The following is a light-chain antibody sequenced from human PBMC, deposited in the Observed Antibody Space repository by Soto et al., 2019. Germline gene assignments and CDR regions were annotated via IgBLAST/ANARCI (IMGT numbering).Light chain of an antibody. CDR2: EVS. CDR3: SSYTSSSTLV. J-gene: IGLJ3*02. Sequence: QSALTQPASVSGSPGQSITISCTGTSNDIGLYNYVSWYQKHPGKAPKLMIYEVSNRPSGVSNRFSGSKSGNTASLTISGLQAEDEADYYCSSYTSSSTLVFGGGTQVTVL. V-gene: IGLV2-14*01. CDR1: SNDIGLYNY.